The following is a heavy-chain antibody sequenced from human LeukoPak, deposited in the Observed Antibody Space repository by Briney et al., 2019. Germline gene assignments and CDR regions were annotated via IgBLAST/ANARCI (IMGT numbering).Heavy chain of an antibody. J-gene: IGHJ4*02. CDR1: GFTFSSYG. CDR3: AKEIKGYFDY. V-gene: IGHV3-30*18. CDR2: ISYDGSNK. D-gene: IGHD3-16*01. Sequence: GGSLRLSCAASGFTFSSYGMHWLRQAPGKGLEWVAVISYDGSNKYYADSVKGRFTISRDNSKNTLYLQMNSLRAEDTAVYYCAKEIKGYFDYWGQGTLVTVSS.